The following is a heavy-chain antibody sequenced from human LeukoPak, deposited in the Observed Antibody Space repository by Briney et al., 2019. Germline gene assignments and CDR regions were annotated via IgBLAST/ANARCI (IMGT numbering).Heavy chain of an antibody. J-gene: IGHJ4*02. D-gene: IGHD3-10*01. CDR2: ISGSGGST. CDR3: ARGCYYGSGLCY. CDR1: GFTFSIYA. Sequence: GGSLRLSCAASGFTFSIYAMNWVRQAPGKGLEWVSVISGSGGSTYYADSVKGRFTISRDNAKNSLYLQMNSLRAEDTAVYYCARGCYYGSGLCYWGQGTLVTVSS. V-gene: IGHV3-23*01.